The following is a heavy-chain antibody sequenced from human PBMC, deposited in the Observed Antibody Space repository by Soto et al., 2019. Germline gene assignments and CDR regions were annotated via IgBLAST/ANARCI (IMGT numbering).Heavy chain of an antibody. J-gene: IGHJ3*02. V-gene: IGHV3-23*01. D-gene: IGHD7-27*01. CDR2: ISGSGGST. CDR3: AKDRGELGSYAFDI. CDR1: GFTFSSYA. Sequence: GGSLRLSCAASGFTFSSYAMSWVRQAPGKGLEWVSAISGSGGSTYYADSVKGRFIISRDNSKNTLYLQMNSLRAEDAAVDYCAKDRGELGSYAFDIWGQGTMVTVSS.